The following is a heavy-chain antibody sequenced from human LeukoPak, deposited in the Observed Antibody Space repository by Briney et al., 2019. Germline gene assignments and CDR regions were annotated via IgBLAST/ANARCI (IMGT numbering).Heavy chain of an antibody. CDR2: IYHSGST. V-gene: IGHV4-30-2*01. CDR1: GGSISSGGYS. CDR3: ARAQGYCSGGSCYRGYFDY. Sequence: SQTLSLTCAVSGGSISSGGYSWSWLRQPSGKGLEWIGYIYHSGSTYYNPSLKSRVTISVDRSKNQFSLKLSSVTAADTAVYYCARAQGYCSGGSCYRGYFDYWGQGTLVTVSS. D-gene: IGHD2-15*01. J-gene: IGHJ4*02.